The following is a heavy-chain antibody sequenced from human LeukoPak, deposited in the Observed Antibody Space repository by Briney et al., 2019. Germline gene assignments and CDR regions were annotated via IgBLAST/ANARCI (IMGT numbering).Heavy chain of an antibody. CDR3: AKGLYRSSSVFDY. CDR2: MSNDGSSE. CDR1: GFTFSSFG. J-gene: IGHJ4*02. D-gene: IGHD6-6*01. V-gene: IGHV3-30*18. Sequence: GGSLRLSCAASGFTFSSFGMHWVRQAPGKGLGGLAAMSNDGSSEFYGDSVKGRLTISRDNSKNTLFLEMNSLRAEDTAVYYCAKGLYRSSSVFDYWGQGTLVTVSS.